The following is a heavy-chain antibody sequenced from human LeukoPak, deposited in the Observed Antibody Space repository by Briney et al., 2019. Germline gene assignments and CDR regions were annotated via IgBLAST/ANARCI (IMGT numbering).Heavy chain of an antibody. V-gene: IGHV3-48*03. CDR3: AIGGEGSGTYFGN. Sequence: PGGSLSLSCAASGFSFDRYEMNWVRRARGGGVEWVSYVIANGATTYYAESVRGRVSISRDNAKTSLSLQMNSLRVEDTAVYYCAIGGEGSGTYFGNWGQSTLVTVFS. D-gene: IGHD1-26*01. CDR2: VIANGATT. CDR1: GFSFDRYE. J-gene: IGHJ1*01.